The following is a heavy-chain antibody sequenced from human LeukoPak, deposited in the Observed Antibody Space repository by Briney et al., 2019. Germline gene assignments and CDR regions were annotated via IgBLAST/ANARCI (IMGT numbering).Heavy chain of an antibody. D-gene: IGHD2-21*02. CDR2: MSPNSGDT. J-gene: IGHJ6*02. CDR3: ARGQTAPLNYYYGMDV. CDR1: GYTFTSYD. V-gene: IGHV1-8*01. Sequence: ASVKVSCKASGYTFTSYDFNWVRQATGQRPEWMGWMSPNSGDTGYAQKFQGRVTITADESTSTAYMELSSLRSEDTAVYYCARGQTAPLNYYYGMDVWGQGTTVTVSS.